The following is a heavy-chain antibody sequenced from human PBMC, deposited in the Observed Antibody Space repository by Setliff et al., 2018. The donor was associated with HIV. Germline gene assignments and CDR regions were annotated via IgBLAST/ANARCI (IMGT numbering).Heavy chain of an antibody. V-gene: IGHV3-48*01. Sequence: GGSLRLSCAASGFTFSSYSMNWVRQAPGKGREWVSYISSSSRTIYYADSVKGRFTISRDNAKNSLYLHMNSRRAEDTAVYYCARGIGQWLVLGYFQHWGQGTLVTVSS. D-gene: IGHD6-19*01. J-gene: IGHJ1*01. CDR2: ISSSSRTI. CDR3: ARGIGQWLVLGYFQH. CDR1: GFTFSSYS.